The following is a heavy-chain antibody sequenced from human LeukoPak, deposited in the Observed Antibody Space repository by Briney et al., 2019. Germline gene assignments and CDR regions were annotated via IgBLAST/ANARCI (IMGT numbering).Heavy chain of an antibody. J-gene: IGHJ4*02. V-gene: IGHV3-20*04. Sequence: GGSLRLSCAASGFKFDDYGMSWVRQAPGKGLEWVSGINWNGGSTDYADSVRGRFTISRDNAKNSLYLQMISLRAEDTALYYCARGAAGTTFDYWGQGTLVTVSS. CDR1: GFKFDDYG. CDR2: INWNGGST. D-gene: IGHD1-1*01. CDR3: ARGAAGTTFDY.